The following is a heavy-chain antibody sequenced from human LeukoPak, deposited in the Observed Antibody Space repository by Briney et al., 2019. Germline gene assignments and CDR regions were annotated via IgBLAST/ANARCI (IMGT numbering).Heavy chain of an antibody. CDR3: ARDRRDTAMVTRGGDLGDGY. Sequence: PGGSLRLSCAASGFTFSSYAMHWVRQAPGKGLEYASAISSNGGSTYYANSVKGRFTISRDNSKNTLYLQMGSLRAEDTAVYYCARDRRDTAMVTRGGDLGDGYWGQGTLVTVSS. CDR1: GFTFSSYA. V-gene: IGHV3-64*01. J-gene: IGHJ4*02. D-gene: IGHD5-18*01. CDR2: ISSNGGST.